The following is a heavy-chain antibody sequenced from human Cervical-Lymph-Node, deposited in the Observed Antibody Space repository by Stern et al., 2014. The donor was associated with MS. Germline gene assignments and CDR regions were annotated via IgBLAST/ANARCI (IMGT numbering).Heavy chain of an antibody. V-gene: IGHV4-59*01. D-gene: IGHD4-17*01. CDR1: GGSISSYY. CDR3: ASHDYGDKGPFDI. J-gene: IGHJ3*02. Sequence: QVQLQESGPGLVKPSETLYLTCTVSGGSISSYYWSWIRQPPGKGLEWIGYIYYSVSATYTPSLKSRVTISVDTSKNQFSRKLSDVTAADTAVYYCASHDYGDKGPFDIWGQGTMVTVSS. CDR2: IYYSVSA.